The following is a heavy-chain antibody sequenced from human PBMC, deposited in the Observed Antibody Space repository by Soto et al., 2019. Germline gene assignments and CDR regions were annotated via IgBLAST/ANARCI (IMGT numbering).Heavy chain of an antibody. CDR1: GGTFSSYA. D-gene: IGHD3-9*01. J-gene: IGHJ4*02. Sequence: QVQLVQSGAEVKKPGSSVKVSCKASGGTFSSYAISWVRQAPGQGLEWMGGIIPIFGTANYAQKFQGRVTITADKSTSTAYMELSSLRSEDTAVYYCARDLRNYDILTGLPHGYWGQGTLVTVSS. V-gene: IGHV1-69*06. CDR2: IIPIFGTA. CDR3: ARDLRNYDILTGLPHGY.